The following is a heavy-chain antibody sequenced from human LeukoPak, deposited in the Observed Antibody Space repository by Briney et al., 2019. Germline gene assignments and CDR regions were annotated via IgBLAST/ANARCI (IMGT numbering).Heavy chain of an antibody. Sequence: PGGSLRLSCAASGFNFNIYHMNWVRQAPGKGLEWLSSISSRSDTIYYADSVRGRFTLSRDNAENSLYLQMRSLTDEDTAVYYCAREWQYAPDYWGQGTLVTVS. J-gene: IGHJ4*02. V-gene: IGHV3-48*02. D-gene: IGHD2-2*01. CDR3: AREWQYAPDY. CDR2: ISSRSDTI. CDR1: GFNFNIYH.